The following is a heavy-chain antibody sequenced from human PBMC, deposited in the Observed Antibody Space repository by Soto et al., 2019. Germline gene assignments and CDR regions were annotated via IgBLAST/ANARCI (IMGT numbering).Heavy chain of an antibody. J-gene: IGHJ6*02. V-gene: IGHV4-59*01. Sequence: SETLSLTCTVSGRSISSYYWSWIRQPPGKGLEWIGYIYYSGSTNYNPSLKSRVTISVDTSKNQFSLKLSSVTAADTAVYYCARALLLRLGELSVRRTDYGMDVWGQGTTVTVSS. CDR3: ARALLLRLGELSVRRTDYGMDV. CDR1: GRSISSYY. CDR2: IYYSGST. D-gene: IGHD3-16*02.